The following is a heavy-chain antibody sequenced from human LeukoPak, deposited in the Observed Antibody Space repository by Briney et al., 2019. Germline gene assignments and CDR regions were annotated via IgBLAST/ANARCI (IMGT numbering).Heavy chain of an antibody. D-gene: IGHD6-13*01. CDR1: GGSISSGGYY. CDR2: IYYSGST. V-gene: IGHV4-31*03. CDR3: ARSEPPSIAAAGSRYYGMDV. J-gene: IGHJ6*02. Sequence: SQTLSLTCTVSGGSISSGGYYWSWLRHHPGKGLEWIGYIYYSGSTYYNPSLKSRVTISVDTSKNQFSLKLSSVTAADTAVYYCARSEPPSIAAAGSRYYGMDVWGQGTTVTVSS.